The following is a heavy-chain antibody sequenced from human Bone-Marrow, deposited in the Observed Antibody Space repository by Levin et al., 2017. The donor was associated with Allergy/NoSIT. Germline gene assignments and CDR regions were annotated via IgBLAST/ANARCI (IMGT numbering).Heavy chain of an antibody. Sequence: PGGSLRLSCHVPEYEFLTYWFAWVRQMPGKGLEWMGIIYADDSDTKYSQVFQGQVTISVDKSTNSAFLQWRSLKPSDTAMYYCARTYGPGENDAFDMWGQGTMLTVSS. CDR2: IYADDSDT. CDR1: EYEFLTYW. V-gene: IGHV5-51*01. CDR3: ARTYGPGENDAFDM. D-gene: IGHD4-17*01. J-gene: IGHJ3*02.